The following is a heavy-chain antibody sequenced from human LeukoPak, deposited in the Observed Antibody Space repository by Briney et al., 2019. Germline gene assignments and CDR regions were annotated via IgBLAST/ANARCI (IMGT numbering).Heavy chain of an antibody. CDR2: ISSSGSTI. V-gene: IGHV3-48*03. J-gene: IGHJ4*02. CDR1: GFTFSSYA. D-gene: IGHD3-3*01. Sequence: GRSLTLSCAASGFTFSSYAMNWVRPVPGKWLEWVSFISSSGSTIYYADSVKGRFTISRDNAKNSLYLQMNSLRAEDTAIYYCARGAPFGVVIGGYFDYWGQGTLVTVSS. CDR3: ARGAPFGVVIGGYFDY.